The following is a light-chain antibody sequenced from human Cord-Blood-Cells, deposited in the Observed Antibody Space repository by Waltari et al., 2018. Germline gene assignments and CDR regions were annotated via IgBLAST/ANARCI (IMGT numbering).Light chain of an antibody. CDR2: RNN. CDR3: AAWDDSLSGVV. Sequence: QSVLTRPPSASGTPGQRVTISCSGSSSHLGSNYVYWYQQLPGTAPKLLIYRNNQRPSGVPDRFSGSKSGTSASLAISGLRSEDEADYYCAAWDDSLSGVVFGGGTKLTVL. V-gene: IGLV1-47*01. J-gene: IGLJ2*01. CDR1: SSHLGSNY.